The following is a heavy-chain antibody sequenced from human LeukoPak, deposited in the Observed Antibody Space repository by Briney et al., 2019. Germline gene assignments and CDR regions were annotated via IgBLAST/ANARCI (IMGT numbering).Heavy chain of an antibody. CDR2: IYYSGST. V-gene: IGHV4-39*01. CDR1: GGSISSSSYY. CDR3: ARHRIPAALASAFDY. Sequence: SETLSLTCTVSGGSISSSSYYWDCIRQPPGKGLEWIGAIYYSGSTNYNPSLKSRVTISVDTSKNQFSLKLSSVTAADTAVYYCARHRIPAALASAFDYWGQGTLVTVSS. D-gene: IGHD2-2*01. J-gene: IGHJ4*02.